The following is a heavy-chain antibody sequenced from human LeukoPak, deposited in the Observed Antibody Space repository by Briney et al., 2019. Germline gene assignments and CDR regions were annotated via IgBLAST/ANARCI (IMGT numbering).Heavy chain of an antibody. CDR3: ARIRGYSSSWYDAFDI. CDR2: INHSGST. Sequence: SETLSLTCAVYGGSFSGYYWSWIRQPPGKGLEWIGEINHSGSTNYNPSLKSRVTISVDTSKNQFSLKLSSVTAADTAVYYYARIRGYSSSWYDAFDIWGQGTMVTVSS. J-gene: IGHJ3*02. D-gene: IGHD6-13*01. CDR1: GGSFSGYY. V-gene: IGHV4-34*01.